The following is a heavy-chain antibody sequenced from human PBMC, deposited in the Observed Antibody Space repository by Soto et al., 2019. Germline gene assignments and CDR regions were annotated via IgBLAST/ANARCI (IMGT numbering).Heavy chain of an antibody. CDR1: GFTFSNAW. CDR3: TTRHNYYGSGRPRYYYYGMDV. V-gene: IGHV3-15*07. J-gene: IGHJ6*02. D-gene: IGHD3-10*01. CDR2: IKSKTDGGTT. Sequence: GVLRLSCAASGFTFSNAWLNWVRQAPGKGLEWVGRIKSKTDGGTTDYAAPVKGRFTISRDDSKNTLYLQMNSLKTEDTAVYYCTTRHNYYGSGRPRYYYYGMDVWGQGTTVTVSS.